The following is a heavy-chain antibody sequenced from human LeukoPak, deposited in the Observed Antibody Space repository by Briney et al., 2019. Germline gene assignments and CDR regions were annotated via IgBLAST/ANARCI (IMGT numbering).Heavy chain of an antibody. CDR2: IIPIFGTA. D-gene: IGHD2-21*01. CDR3: ARDPRLDYYYGMDV. V-gene: IGHV1-69*13. J-gene: IGHJ6*02. Sequence: SVKVSCKASGGTFSSYAISWVRQAPGQGLEWMGGIIPIFGTANYAQKFQGRVTITADESTSTAYMELSSPRSEDTAVYYCARDPRLDYYYGMDVWGQGTTVTVSS. CDR1: GGTFSSYA.